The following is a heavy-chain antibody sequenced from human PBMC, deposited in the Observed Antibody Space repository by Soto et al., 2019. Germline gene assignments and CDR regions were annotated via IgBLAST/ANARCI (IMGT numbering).Heavy chain of an antibody. CDR2: ISVYNGNT. J-gene: IGHJ6*02. Sequence: SVKLSCKASGYTFDSNGMCWLQQAPGQGSEWMGWISVYNGNTNYAQKLQGRVTMTTDTSTSTAYMELRSLRSDDTAVYYCAIVCSSTSCYHYYYYGMDVWGQGTTVTVS. V-gene: IGHV1-18*01. D-gene: IGHD2-2*01. CDR1: GYTFDSNG. CDR3: AIVCSSTSCYHYYYYGMDV.